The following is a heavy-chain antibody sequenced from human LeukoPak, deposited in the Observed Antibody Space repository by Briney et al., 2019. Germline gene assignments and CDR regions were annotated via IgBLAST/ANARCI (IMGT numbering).Heavy chain of an antibody. D-gene: IGHD3-22*01. CDR1: GGSFSGYY. CDR2: IYTSGST. J-gene: IGHJ3*02. V-gene: IGHV4-59*10. CDR3: ARGLYYYDSPDAFDI. Sequence: PSETLSLTCAVYGGSFSGYYWSWIRQPPGKGLEWIGRIYTSGSTNYNPSLKSRVTMSVDTSKNQFSLKLSSVTAADTAVYYCARGLYYYDSPDAFDIWGQGTMVTVSS.